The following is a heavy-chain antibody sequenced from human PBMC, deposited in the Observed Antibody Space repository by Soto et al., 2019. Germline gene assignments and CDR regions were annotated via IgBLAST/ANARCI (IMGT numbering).Heavy chain of an antibody. D-gene: IGHD3-10*01. V-gene: IGHV1-2*04. CDR2: INPNSGGT. Sequence: ASVKVSCKASGYTFTGYYMHWVRQAPGQGLEWMGWINPNSGGTNYAQKFQGWVTMTRDTSISTAYMELSRLRSDDTAVYYCARDMTHYGSGSDAFDIWGQETMVTVSS. CDR3: ARDMTHYGSGSDAFDI. CDR1: GYTFTGYY. J-gene: IGHJ3*02.